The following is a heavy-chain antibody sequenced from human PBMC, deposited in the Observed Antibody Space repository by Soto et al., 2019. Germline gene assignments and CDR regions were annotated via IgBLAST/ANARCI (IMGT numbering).Heavy chain of an antibody. CDR1: GYIFTTYW. D-gene: IGHD5-12*01. CDR3: ARQWNFDY. V-gene: IGHV5-51*01. CDR2: INPIDSDT. Sequence: PGESLKISCKASGYIFTTYWIAWVRQMPGQGLEWIGIINPIDSDTRYSPSFQGQVTTSADKSISTTYLQWSSLKASDTAIYYCARQWNFDYWGQGTLVTVSS. J-gene: IGHJ4*02.